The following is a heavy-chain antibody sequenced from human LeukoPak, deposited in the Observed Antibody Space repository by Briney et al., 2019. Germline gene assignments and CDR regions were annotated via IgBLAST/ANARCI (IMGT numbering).Heavy chain of an antibody. V-gene: IGHV3-33*01. Sequence: GGSLRLSCAASGFTFSSYGMHWVRQAPGKGLEWVAVIWYDRSNKYYADSVKGRFTISRDNSKNTLYLQMNSLRAEDTAVYYCARLGFGDGMDVWGQGTTVTVSS. CDR2: IWYDRSNK. D-gene: IGHD2-15*01. J-gene: IGHJ6*02. CDR3: ARLGFGDGMDV. CDR1: GFTFSSYG.